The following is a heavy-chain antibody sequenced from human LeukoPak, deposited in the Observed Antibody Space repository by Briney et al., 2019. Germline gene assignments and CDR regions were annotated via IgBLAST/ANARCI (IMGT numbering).Heavy chain of an antibody. CDR1: EFTFSDYY. CDR2: ISSSSSYT. V-gene: IGHV3-11*05. D-gene: IGHD5-12*01. Sequence: GGSLRLSCAASEFTFSDYYMSWIRQAPGKGLEWVSYISSSSSYTDYADSVKGRFTISRDNAKNSLNLQMNSLRAEDTAVYYCARDSGYSGYSDYWGQGTLVTVSS. J-gene: IGHJ4*02. CDR3: ARDSGYSGYSDY.